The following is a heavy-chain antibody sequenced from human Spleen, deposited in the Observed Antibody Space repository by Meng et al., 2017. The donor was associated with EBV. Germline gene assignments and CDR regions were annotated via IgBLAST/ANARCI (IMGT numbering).Heavy chain of an antibody. V-gene: IGHV4-34*01. CDR3: ARGLNFDIVVVPAAIGWFDP. CDR1: GGSFSGSY. J-gene: IGHJ5*02. Sequence: QVPLQQCGAGLLTPSGPLSLTCAVYGGSFSGSYGSWIRQPPGKGLEWIGEINHSGSTNYNSSLKSRVTISVDTSKNQFSLKLSSVTAADTAVYYCARGLNFDIVVVPAAIGWFDPWGQGTLVTVSS. D-gene: IGHD2-2*01. CDR2: INHSGST.